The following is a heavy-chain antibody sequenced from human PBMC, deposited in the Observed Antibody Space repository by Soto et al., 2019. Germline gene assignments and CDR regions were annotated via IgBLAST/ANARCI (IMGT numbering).Heavy chain of an antibody. Sequence: PGGSLSLSCVASGFTFSSYSMVWVRQAPGKGLEWVSYIFTTGTTIYYADSVKGRFTVSRDNAKTSLFLLLNSLRSEDTAVYYCARDKDWAFDNWGQGTLVTVAS. CDR3: ARDKDWAFDN. J-gene: IGHJ4*02. CDR1: GFTFSSYS. V-gene: IGHV3-48*03. CDR2: IFTTGTTI. D-gene: IGHD3-9*01.